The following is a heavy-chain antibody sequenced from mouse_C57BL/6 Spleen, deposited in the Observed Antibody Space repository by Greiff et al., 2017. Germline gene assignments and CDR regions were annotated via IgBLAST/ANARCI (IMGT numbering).Heavy chain of an antibody. D-gene: IGHD2-2*01. J-gene: IGHJ2*01. CDR2: IDPETGGT. V-gene: IGHV1-15*01. Sequence: VKLMESGAELVRPGASVTLSCKASGYTFTDYEMHWVKQTPVHGLEWIGAIDPETGGTAYNQKFKGKAILTADKSSSTAYMELRSLTSEDSAVYYCTSRGGYPLFDYWGQGTTRTVSS. CDR1: GYTFTDYE. CDR3: TSRGGYPLFDY.